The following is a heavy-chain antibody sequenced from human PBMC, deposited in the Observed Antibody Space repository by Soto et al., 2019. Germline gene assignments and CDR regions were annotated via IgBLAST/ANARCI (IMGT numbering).Heavy chain of an antibody. CDR1: GFTFSSYG. CDR2: ISYDGSNK. D-gene: IGHD2-8*01. V-gene: IGHV3-30*18. CDR3: AKQVIPHTNGVDS. J-gene: IGHJ3*02. Sequence: QVQLVESGGGVVQPGRSLRLSCAASGFTFSSYGIHWVRQAPGKGLEWVAVISYDGSNKYFADSVKGRFTISRDNSQNTLYLQMNSLRAEDTAVYHCAKQVIPHTNGVDSWGQGTKVTVSS.